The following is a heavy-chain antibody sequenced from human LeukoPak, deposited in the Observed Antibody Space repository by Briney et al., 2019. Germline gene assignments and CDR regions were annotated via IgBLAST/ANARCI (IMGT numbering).Heavy chain of an antibody. V-gene: IGHV4-30-2*01. CDR1: GGSISSGGYS. CDR2: IYHSGST. J-gene: IGHJ4*02. Sequence: SETLSLTCAVSGGSISSGGYSWSWIRQPAGKGLEWIGYIYHSGSTYYNPSLKSRVTISVDRSKNQFSLKLSSVTAADTAVYYCARVGKGGVFDYWGQGTLVTVSS. CDR3: ARVGKGGVFDY.